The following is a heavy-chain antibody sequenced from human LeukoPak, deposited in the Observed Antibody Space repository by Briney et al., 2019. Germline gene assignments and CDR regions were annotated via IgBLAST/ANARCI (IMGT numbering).Heavy chain of an antibody. Sequence: VASVKVSCKASGYTFTGYYMHWVRQAPGQGLEWMGRINPNSGGTNYAQHFQGRVTMTRDTSISTAYMELNRLTSDDTAVYYCTTCIVGATTWSPFDPWGQGTLVTVSS. J-gene: IGHJ5*02. CDR3: TTCIVGATTWSPFDP. D-gene: IGHD1-26*01. V-gene: IGHV1-2*06. CDR2: INPNSGGT. CDR1: GYTFTGYY.